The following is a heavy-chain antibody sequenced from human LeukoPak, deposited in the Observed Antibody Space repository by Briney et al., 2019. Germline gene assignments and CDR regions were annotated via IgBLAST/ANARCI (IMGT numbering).Heavy chain of an antibody. CDR3: ARDAHQSGSYNFDY. V-gene: IGHV1-18*01. Sequence: XWXXXAPXXXLEWMGXISAYNGNTNYAQNLQGRVTMTTDTSTSTAYMELRSLRSDDTAVYYCARDAHQSGSYNFDYWGQGTLVTVSS. J-gene: IGHJ4*02. CDR2: ISAYNGNT. D-gene: IGHD1-26*01.